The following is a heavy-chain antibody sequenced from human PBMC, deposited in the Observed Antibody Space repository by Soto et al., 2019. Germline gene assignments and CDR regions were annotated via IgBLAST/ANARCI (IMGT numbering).Heavy chain of an antibody. CDR3: ARGRGDYENWNFDL. Sequence: EVQLVESGDALVQPGGSLRVSCEGSGFTFSTYGMHWVHQAPGKGLEFVSSTSGSGRRTSYADSVKGRFIISRDNSKNTLYLQMGSLRIEDTGVYYCARGRGDYENWNFDLWGRGSLVTVSS. CDR1: GFTFSTYG. D-gene: IGHD4-17*01. J-gene: IGHJ2*01. V-gene: IGHV3-64*02. CDR2: TSGSGRRT.